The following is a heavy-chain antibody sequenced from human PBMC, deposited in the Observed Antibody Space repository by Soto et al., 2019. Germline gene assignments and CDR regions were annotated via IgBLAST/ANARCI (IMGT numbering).Heavy chain of an antibody. CDR1: GFTFSSYG. J-gene: IGHJ4*02. V-gene: IGHV3-33*01. CDR3: ARELIEMNGWFDY. Sequence: QVQLVESGGGVVQPGRSLRLSCAASGFTFSSYGMHWVRQAPGKGLEWVAVIWYDGSNKYYADSVKGRFTISRDNSKNPRYLQMNSLRAEDTAVYYCARELIEMNGWFDYWGQGTLVTVSS. CDR2: IWYDGSNK. D-gene: IGHD2-21*01.